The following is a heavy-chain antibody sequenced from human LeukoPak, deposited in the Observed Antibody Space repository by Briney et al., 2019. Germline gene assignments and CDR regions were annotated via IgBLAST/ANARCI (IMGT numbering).Heavy chain of an antibody. D-gene: IGHD6-13*01. J-gene: IGHJ4*02. V-gene: IGHV3-7*01. Sequence: GGSLRLSCVASGFSFDSYWMNWVRQAPGRGLEWVANINHDATEKYYVDSVKGRFTISRDNAKKSLYLQMNRLRADDTAVYHCARVRSAAAGPLDYWGQGTLVTVSS. CDR1: GFSFDSYW. CDR3: ARVRSAAAGPLDY. CDR2: INHDATEK.